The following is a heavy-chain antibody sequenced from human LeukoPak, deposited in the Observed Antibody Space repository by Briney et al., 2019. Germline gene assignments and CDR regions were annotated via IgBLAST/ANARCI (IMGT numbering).Heavy chain of an antibody. CDR3: ARGAMSAFDY. CDR2: TYFRSKWNN. V-gene: IGHV6-1*01. CDR1: GGNVFSNSVA. Sequence: QTLSLTCAISGGNVFSNSVAWNWIRQSPSRGLEWLGRTYFRSKWNNDYALSVKSRITINLDTAKHHLSLQLNSVTPEDTAVYYCARGAMSAFDYWGQGTLVTVSS. D-gene: IGHD6-25*01. J-gene: IGHJ4*02.